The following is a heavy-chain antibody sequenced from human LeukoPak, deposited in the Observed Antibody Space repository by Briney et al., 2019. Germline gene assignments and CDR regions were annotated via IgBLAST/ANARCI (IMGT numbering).Heavy chain of an antibody. Sequence: GGSLRLSCAASGFTFSSYAMSWVRQAPGKGLEWVSAISGSGGSTYYADSVKGRFTISRDNSKNTLYLQMNILRAEDTAVYYCAKGGFVVVPAAMRYYFDYWGQGTLVTVSS. CDR3: AKGGFVVVPAAMRYYFDY. D-gene: IGHD2-2*01. CDR1: GFTFSSYA. V-gene: IGHV3-23*01. J-gene: IGHJ4*02. CDR2: ISGSGGST.